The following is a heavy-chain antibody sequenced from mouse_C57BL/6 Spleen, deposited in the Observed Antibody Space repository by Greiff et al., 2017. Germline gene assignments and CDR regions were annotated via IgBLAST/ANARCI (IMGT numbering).Heavy chain of an antibody. Sequence: VQVVESGGGLVKPGGSLKLSCAASGFTFSSYTMSWVRQTPEKRREWVATISGGGGNTYYPDSVKGRFTISRDNAKNTLYLQMSSLRSEDTALYYCARHEGAGSWFAYWGQGTLVTVSA. CDR2: ISGGGGNT. CDR3: ARHEGAGSWFAY. CDR1: GFTFSSYT. V-gene: IGHV5-9*01. D-gene: IGHD3-3*01. J-gene: IGHJ3*01.